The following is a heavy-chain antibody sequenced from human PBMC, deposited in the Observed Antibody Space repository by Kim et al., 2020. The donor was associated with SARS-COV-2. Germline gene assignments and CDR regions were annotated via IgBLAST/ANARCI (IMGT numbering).Heavy chain of an antibody. D-gene: IGHD6-13*01. V-gene: IGHV6-1*01. CDR3: ARDRANTAGTVYNWFDP. Sequence: VKRRITINPDTSKNQFSLQLNSVTPEDTAVYYCARDRANTAGTVYNWFDPWGQGTLVTVSS. J-gene: IGHJ5*02.